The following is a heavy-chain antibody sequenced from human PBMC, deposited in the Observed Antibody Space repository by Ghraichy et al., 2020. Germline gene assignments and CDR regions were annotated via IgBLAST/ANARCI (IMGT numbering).Heavy chain of an antibody. CDR1: GGSISSSSYY. D-gene: IGHD2-2*01. J-gene: IGHJ5*02. V-gene: IGHV4-39*01. CDR3: ARQRRGSTSPTGASFDP. Sequence: ESLNITCTVSGGSISSSSYYWGWIRQPPGKGLEWIGSIYYSGSTYYNSSLKSRVTISVDTSKNQFSLKLSSVTAADTAVYYCARQRRGSTSPTGASFDPWGQGTLVSVSS. CDR2: IYYSGST.